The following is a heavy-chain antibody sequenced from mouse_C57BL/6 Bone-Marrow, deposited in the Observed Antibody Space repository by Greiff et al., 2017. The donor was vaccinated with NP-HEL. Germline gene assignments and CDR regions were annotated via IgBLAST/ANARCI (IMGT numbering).Heavy chain of an antibody. V-gene: IGHV14-4*01. CDR3: TTGYYSYAMDY. CDR2: IDPENGDT. CDR1: GFNIKDDY. Sequence: EVQLQQSGAELVRPGASVKLSCTASGFNIKDDYMHWVKQRPEQGLEWIGWIDPENGDTSYASKFQGKATITADTSSNTAYLQLSILTSEDTAVYYCTTGYYSYAMDYWGQGTSVTVSS. J-gene: IGHJ4*01. D-gene: IGHD2-3*01.